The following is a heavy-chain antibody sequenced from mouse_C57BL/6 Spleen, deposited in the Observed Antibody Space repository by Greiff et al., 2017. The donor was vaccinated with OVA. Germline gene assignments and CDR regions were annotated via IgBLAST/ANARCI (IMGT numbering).Heavy chain of an antibody. CDR3: ARSYEGWFAY. D-gene: IGHD1-1*01. V-gene: IGHV1-69*01. CDR1: GYTFTSYW. CDR2: IDPSDSYT. Sequence: QVQLQQPGAELVMPGASVKLSCKASGYTFTSYWMHWVKQRPGQGLEWIGEIDPSDSYTNYNQKFKGKSTLTVDKSSSTAYMQLSSLTSEDSAVYYCARSYEGWFAYWGQGTLVTVSA. J-gene: IGHJ3*01.